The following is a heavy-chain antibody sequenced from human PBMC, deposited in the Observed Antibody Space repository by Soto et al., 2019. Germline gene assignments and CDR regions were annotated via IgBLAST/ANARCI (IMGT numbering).Heavy chain of an antibody. D-gene: IGHD3-3*01. V-gene: IGHV6-1*01. CDR1: GDSVSSNSAA. CDR3: ARASITIFGVVLHFDY. Sequence: SQTLSLTCXISGDSVSSNSAAWNWIRQSPSRGLEWLGRTYYRSKWYNDYAVSVKSRITINPDTSKNQFSLQLNSVTPEDTAVYYCARASITIFGVVLHFDYWGQGTLVTV. CDR2: TYYRSKWYN. J-gene: IGHJ4*02.